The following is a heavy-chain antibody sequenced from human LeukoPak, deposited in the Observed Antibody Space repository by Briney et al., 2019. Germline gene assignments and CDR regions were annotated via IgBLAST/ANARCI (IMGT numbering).Heavy chain of an antibody. CDR3: ARVPLGDTATLDY. CDR2: INPSGGST. Sequence: APVKVSCKASGYTFTSYYMHWVRQAPGQGLEWMGIINPSGGSTSYAQKFQGRVTMTRDMSTSTVYMELSSLRSEDTAVYYCARVPLGDTATLDYWGQGTLVTVSS. CDR1: GYTFTSYY. J-gene: IGHJ4*02. V-gene: IGHV1-46*01. D-gene: IGHD5-18*01.